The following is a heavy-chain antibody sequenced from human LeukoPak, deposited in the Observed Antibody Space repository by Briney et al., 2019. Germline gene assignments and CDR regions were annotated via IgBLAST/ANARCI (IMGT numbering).Heavy chain of an antibody. CDR1: GFTFSDYY. CDR3: AREERNYGVHFDY. CDR2: ISSSGSTI. V-gene: IGHV3-11*01. Sequence: GGSLRLSCAASGFTFSDYYMSWIRQAPGKGLEWVSYISSSGSTIYYADSVKGRFTISRDNAKNSLYLQMNSLGAEDTAVYYCAREERNYGVHFDYWGQGTLVTVSS. J-gene: IGHJ4*02. D-gene: IGHD4-17*01.